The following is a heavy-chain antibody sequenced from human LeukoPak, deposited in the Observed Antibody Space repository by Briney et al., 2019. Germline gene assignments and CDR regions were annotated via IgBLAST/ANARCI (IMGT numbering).Heavy chain of an antibody. V-gene: IGHV4-39*01. CDR2: IYYSVRT. D-gene: IGHD3-10*01. CDR1: GGSISNSSYY. Sequence: PSETLSLTCSVSGGSISNSSYYWGWIRQPPGKGLEWIGSIYYSVRTYYNPSLKSRVTISVDTSKNQFSLKLSSVTAADTAVYYCARMGTMVRGVINNWGQGTLVTVSS. CDR3: ARMGTMVRGVINN. J-gene: IGHJ4*02.